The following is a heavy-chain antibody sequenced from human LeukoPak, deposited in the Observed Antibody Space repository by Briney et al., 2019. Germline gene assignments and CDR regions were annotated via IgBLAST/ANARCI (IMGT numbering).Heavy chain of an antibody. CDR2: IYSGGST. J-gene: IGHJ3*02. V-gene: IGHV3-66*01. D-gene: IGHD3-22*01. CDR1: GFTVSSNY. CDR3: ARGDYYDSSGYVIDAFDI. Sequence: GGSLRLSCAASGFTVSSNYMSWVRQAPGKGLEWVSVIYSGGSTYYADFVKGRFTISRDNSKDTLYLQMNSLRAEDTAVYYCARGDYYDSSGYVIDAFDIWGQGTMVTVSS.